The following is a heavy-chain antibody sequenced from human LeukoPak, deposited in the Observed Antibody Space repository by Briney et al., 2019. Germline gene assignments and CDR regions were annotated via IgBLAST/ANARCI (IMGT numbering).Heavy chain of an antibody. CDR1: GSTFSSYW. CDR3: ARDPSGSPVFDP. Sequence: GGSLRLSCAASGSTFSSYWMNWVRQAPGKGLEWVANIKQDGSVKNYVDSVKGRFTISRDNAKNSLFLQMNSLRAEDTAVYYCARDPSGSPVFDPWGQGTLVTVSS. D-gene: IGHD3-10*01. CDR2: IKQDGSVK. J-gene: IGHJ5*02. V-gene: IGHV3-7*01.